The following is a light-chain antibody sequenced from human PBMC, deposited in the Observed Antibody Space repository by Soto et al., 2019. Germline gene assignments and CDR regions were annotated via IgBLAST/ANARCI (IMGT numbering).Light chain of an antibody. CDR2: EAS. J-gene: IGKJ1*01. CDR1: QSVSSSY. Sequence: EIVLTQSPGTLSLSPGERATLSCRASQSVSSSYVAWYQQKPGQAPRLLIYEASIRAIVIPDRFSVSGSGTDFTLTISRLEPEDFAVYHFQQYGSSPPTFGQGSKVEIK. V-gene: IGKV3-20*01. CDR3: QQYGSSPPT.